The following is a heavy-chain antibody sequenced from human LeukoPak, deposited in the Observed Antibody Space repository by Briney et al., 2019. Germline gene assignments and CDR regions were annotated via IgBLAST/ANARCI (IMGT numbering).Heavy chain of an antibody. J-gene: IGHJ3*02. CDR3: AREYYYDSSGYYPPHAFDI. CDR2: MYYSGST. D-gene: IGHD3-22*01. Sequence: SETLSLTCTVSGGSISTYYWSWIRQPPGKGLEWIGYMYYSGSTNYNPSLKSRVTISVDTSKKQFSLKLSSVTAADTAAYYCAREYYYDSSGYYPPHAFDIWGQGTMVTVSS. CDR1: GGSISTYY. V-gene: IGHV4-59*01.